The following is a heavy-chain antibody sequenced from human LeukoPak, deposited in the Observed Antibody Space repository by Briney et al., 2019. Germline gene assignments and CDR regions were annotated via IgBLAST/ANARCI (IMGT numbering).Heavy chain of an antibody. D-gene: IGHD6-13*01. J-gene: IGHJ4*02. V-gene: IGHV3-23*01. CDR2: ISGSGGST. CDR3: AKGLGRYSSSWPFDY. CDR1: GFTFSSYA. Sequence: PGGSLRLSCAASGFTFSSYAMSWVRQAPGEGLEWVSAISGSGGSTYYADSVKGRFTISRENSKNTLYLQMNSLRAEDTAVYYCAKGLGRYSSSWPFDYWGQGTLVTVSS.